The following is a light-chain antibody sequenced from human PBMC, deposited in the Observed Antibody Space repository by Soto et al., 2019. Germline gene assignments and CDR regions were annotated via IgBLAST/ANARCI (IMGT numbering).Light chain of an antibody. V-gene: IGKV3-20*01. CDR1: QTVTSTL. CDR2: RAS. CDR3: QQYGDAPIT. Sequence: TQSTSSLSASVGDRATLSCRASQTVTSTLLAWFQQKPGQAPRLLIYRASSRATGVPDRFSGSGSGTDFTLTISRLEPEDFALYYCQQYGDAPITFGQGTRLEI. J-gene: IGKJ5*01.